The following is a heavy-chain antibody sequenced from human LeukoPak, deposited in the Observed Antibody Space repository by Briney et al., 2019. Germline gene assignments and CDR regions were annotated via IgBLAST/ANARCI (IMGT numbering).Heavy chain of an antibody. CDR3: ARDRGVTYSPGLDY. Sequence: EASVTVSCKASGYTFTSYYMHWVRQAPGQGLEGMGIINPSGGSTRYAQKFQGRVTMTRDTSTSTVYMELSSLRSEDRAVYYCARDRGVTYSPGLDYWGQGTLVTVSS. CDR1: GYTFTSYY. V-gene: IGHV1-46*01. J-gene: IGHJ4*02. D-gene: IGHD2-21*02. CDR2: INPSGGST.